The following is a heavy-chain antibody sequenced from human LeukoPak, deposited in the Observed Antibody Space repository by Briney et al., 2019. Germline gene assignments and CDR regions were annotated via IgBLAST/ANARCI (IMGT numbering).Heavy chain of an antibody. Sequence: SETLSLTCGVSGVSISKTNWWTWVRQPPGKGLEWIGEVNLQGSTNYNPSLKSRVAISVDKSENHISLKLTSVTAADTAVYYCAREGGPYRPLDYSGQGTLVTVAS. J-gene: IGHJ4*02. CDR3: AREGGPYRPLDY. V-gene: IGHV4-4*02. CDR2: VNLQGST. CDR1: GVSISKTNW.